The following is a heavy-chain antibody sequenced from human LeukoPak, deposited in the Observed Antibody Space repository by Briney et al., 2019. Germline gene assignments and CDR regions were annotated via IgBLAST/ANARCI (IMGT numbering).Heavy chain of an antibody. CDR2: INHSGST. CDR1: GGSFSGYC. V-gene: IGHV4-34*01. Sequence: SETLSLTCAVYGGSFSGYCWSWIRQPPGKGLEWIGEINHSGSTNYNPSLKSRVTISVDTSKNQFSLKLSSVTAADTAVYYCARYDEGFFDYWGQGTLVTVSS. J-gene: IGHJ4*02. D-gene: IGHD2-15*01. CDR3: ARYDEGFFDY.